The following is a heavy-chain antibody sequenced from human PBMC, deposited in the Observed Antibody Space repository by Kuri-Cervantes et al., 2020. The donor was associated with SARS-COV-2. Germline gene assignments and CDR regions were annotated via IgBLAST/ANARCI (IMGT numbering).Heavy chain of an antibody. CDR1: GGSISSYY. D-gene: IGHD5-12*01. CDR3: ATVARGAIVATIREGFDY. CDR2: IYHSGST. V-gene: IGHV4-59*05. J-gene: IGHJ4*02. Sequence: GSLRLSCTVSGGSISSYYWSWIRQPAGKGLEWIGSIYHSGSTYYNPSLKSRVTISVDTSKNQFSLKLSSVTAADTAVYYCATVARGAIVATIREGFDYRGQGTLVTVSS.